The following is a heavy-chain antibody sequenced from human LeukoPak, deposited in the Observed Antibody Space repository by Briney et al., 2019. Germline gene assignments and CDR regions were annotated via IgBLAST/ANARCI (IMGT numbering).Heavy chain of an antibody. V-gene: IGHV5-51*01. Sequence: GESLKISCKGSGYSFTSYWIGWVRQMPGKGLEWMGIIYPGDSDTRYSPSFQGQVTISADKSISTAYLQWSSLKASDTAMYYCATQAVGSSWDYVMEGNYYYYYMDVWGKGTTVTISS. J-gene: IGHJ6*03. CDR1: GYSFTSYW. CDR2: IYPGDSDT. CDR3: ATQAVGSSWDYVMEGNYYYYYMDV. D-gene: IGHD6-13*01.